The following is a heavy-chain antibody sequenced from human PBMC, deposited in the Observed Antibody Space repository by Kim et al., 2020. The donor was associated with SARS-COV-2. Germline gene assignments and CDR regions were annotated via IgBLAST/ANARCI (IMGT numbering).Heavy chain of an antibody. CDR2: IIPIFGTA. CDR3: ARPVRYGSGRNYYYGMDV. J-gene: IGHJ6*02. CDR1: GGTFSSYA. Sequence: SVKVSCKASGGTFSSYAISWVRQAPGQGLEWMGGIIPIFGTANYAQKFQGRVTITADKSTSTAYMELSSLRSEDTAVYYCARPVRYGSGRNYYYGMDVWGQGTTVTVSS. D-gene: IGHD3-10*01. V-gene: IGHV1-69*06.